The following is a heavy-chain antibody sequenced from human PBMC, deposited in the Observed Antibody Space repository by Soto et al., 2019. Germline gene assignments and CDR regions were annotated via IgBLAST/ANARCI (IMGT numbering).Heavy chain of an antibody. CDR2: ISYDGSNK. CDR1: GFTFSSYA. CDR3: ARVRGDIVVVPAAMPMDYGMDV. Sequence: GGSLRLSCAASGFTFSSYAMHWVRQAPGKGLEWVAVISYDGSNKYYADSVKARFTISRDNSKNTLYLQMNSLRAEDTAVYYCARVRGDIVVVPAAMPMDYGMDVWGQGTTVTVSS. J-gene: IGHJ6*02. D-gene: IGHD2-2*01. V-gene: IGHV3-30-3*01.